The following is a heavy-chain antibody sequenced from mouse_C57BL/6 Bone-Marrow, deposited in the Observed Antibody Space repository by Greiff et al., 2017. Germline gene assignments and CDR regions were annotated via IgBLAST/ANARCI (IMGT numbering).Heavy chain of an antibody. V-gene: IGHV1-82*01. Sequence: QVQLQPSGPELVKPGASVTISCKASGYAFSSSWMNWVKQRPGKGLEWIGRIYPGDGDTNYNGKFKGKATLTADKSSSTAYMQLSSLTSEDSAVYFCAPYDGYFYGDYWGQGTTLTVSS. CDR2: IYPGDGDT. CDR1: GYAFSSSW. D-gene: IGHD2-3*01. CDR3: APYDGYFYGDY. J-gene: IGHJ2*01.